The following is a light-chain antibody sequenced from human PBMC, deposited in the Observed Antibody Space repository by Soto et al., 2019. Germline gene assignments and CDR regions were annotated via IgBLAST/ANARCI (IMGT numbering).Light chain of an antibody. CDR3: QHLNSYPIT. Sequence: DIQLTQSPSFLSASVGDRVTITCRASQGTSSFLAWHQQKPGKAPKLLGYAASTLQGGVPSRFSSSGSGTEFTLTISSLQPEDLAFCYCQHLNSYPITFGQGTRLEIK. CDR1: QGTSSF. CDR2: AAS. J-gene: IGKJ5*01. V-gene: IGKV1-9*01.